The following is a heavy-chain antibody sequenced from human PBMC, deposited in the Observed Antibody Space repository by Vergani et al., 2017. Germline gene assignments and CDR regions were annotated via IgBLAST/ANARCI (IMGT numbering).Heavy chain of an antibody. D-gene: IGHD4-17*01. J-gene: IGHJ4*02. Sequence: EVQLVESGGGLVKPGGSLRLSCAASGFTFSSYSMHWVRQAPGKGLEWVSLISWDGGSTYYADSVKGRFTISRDNSKNSLYLQMNSLRTEDTALYYCAKGLRGYGINYWGQGTLVTVSS. CDR1: GFTFSSYS. CDR3: AKGLRGYGINY. CDR2: ISWDGGST. V-gene: IGHV3-43*01.